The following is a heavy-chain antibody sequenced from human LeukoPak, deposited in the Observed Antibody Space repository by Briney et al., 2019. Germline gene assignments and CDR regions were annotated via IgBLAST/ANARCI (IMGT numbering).Heavy chain of an antibody. V-gene: IGHV1-2*02. Sequence: ASVKVSCKSSGYSFAGHYLHWVRQAPGQGLEWVGWINPNSGGTTYAQKFQGRVTMTWDTSISTTYMNLIGLTSDDTAVYFCARDPPGPIEGFDYWGQGTLVTVSS. J-gene: IGHJ4*02. D-gene: IGHD1-26*01. CDR2: INPNSGGT. CDR1: GYSFAGHY. CDR3: ARDPPGPIEGFDY.